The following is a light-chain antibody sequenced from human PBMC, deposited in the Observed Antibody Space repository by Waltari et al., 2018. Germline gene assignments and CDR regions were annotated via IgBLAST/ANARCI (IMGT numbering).Light chain of an antibody. CDR1: GSDVGDFNS. Sequence: QSALTQPRSVSGSPGQSVTISCAGTGSDVGDFNSVSWYQQHPGKAPRLVLFDVTQPPAGFPDRFSGYKSGTSASLTVSGLHAEDEADYYCCSTAGIWVFGAGTKLTVL. V-gene: IGLV2-11*01. J-gene: IGLJ3*02. CDR2: DVT. CDR3: CSTAGIWV.